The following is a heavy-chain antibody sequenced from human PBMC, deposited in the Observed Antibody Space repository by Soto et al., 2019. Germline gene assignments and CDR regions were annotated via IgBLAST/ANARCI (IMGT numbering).Heavy chain of an antibody. CDR3: ARARGGSSSWYRGWFDP. D-gene: IGHD6-13*01. CDR1: GFTFSSYS. Sequence: GGSLRLCCAASGFTFSSYSMNWVRQAPGKGLEWVSSISSSSSYIYYADSVKGRFTISRDNAKNSLYLQMNSLRAEDTAVYYCARARGGSSSWYRGWFDPWGQGTLVTVSS. V-gene: IGHV3-21*01. J-gene: IGHJ5*02. CDR2: ISSSSSYI.